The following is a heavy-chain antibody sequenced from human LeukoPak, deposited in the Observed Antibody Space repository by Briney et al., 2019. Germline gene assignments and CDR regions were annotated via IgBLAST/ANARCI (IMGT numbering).Heavy chain of an antibody. D-gene: IGHD6-13*01. V-gene: IGHV4-59*08. CDR3: ARSQPGYSSSWYVY. Sequence: RSETLSLTCTVSGGSISSYYWSWIRQPPGKGLEWIGYIYYSGSTNYNPSLKSRVTISVDTSKNQFSLKLSSVTAADTAVYYCARSQPGYSSSWYVYWGQGTLVTVSS. CDR1: GGSISSYY. J-gene: IGHJ4*02. CDR2: IYYSGST.